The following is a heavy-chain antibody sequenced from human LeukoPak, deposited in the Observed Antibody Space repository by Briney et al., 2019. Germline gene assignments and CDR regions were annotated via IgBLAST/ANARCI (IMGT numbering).Heavy chain of an antibody. V-gene: IGHV5-51*01. Sequence: GEALKISCKGSGYSFTSYWIGWVLQMPGNRVECMGVIYPGDSDTRYSPSFQGQVTISADKSISTAYLQWSSLKASDTAMYYCARGAHGDYNNWFDPWGQGTLVTVSS. CDR3: ARGAHGDYNNWFDP. D-gene: IGHD4-17*01. J-gene: IGHJ5*02. CDR1: GYSFTSYW. CDR2: IYPGDSDT.